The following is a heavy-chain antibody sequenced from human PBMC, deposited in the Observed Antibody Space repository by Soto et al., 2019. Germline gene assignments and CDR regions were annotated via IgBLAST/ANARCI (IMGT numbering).Heavy chain of an antibody. Sequence: QVQLVESGGSVVQPGRSLRLSCEASGFTFTSYAMHWVRQAPGKGLEGVAVISYDGINEYYADSVKGRFTISRDNSKNTLFLQMSRLRVEDTAVYYCARDRFRLGELSLIGYFDYWGQGTLVTVSS. CDR1: GFTFTSYA. D-gene: IGHD3-16*02. CDR2: ISYDGINE. J-gene: IGHJ4*02. CDR3: ARDRFRLGELSLIGYFDY. V-gene: IGHV3-30*15.